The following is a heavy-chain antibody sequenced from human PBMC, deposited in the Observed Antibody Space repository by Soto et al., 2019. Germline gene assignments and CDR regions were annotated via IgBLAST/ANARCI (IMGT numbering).Heavy chain of an antibody. V-gene: IGHV1-2*02. J-gene: IGHJ3*02. CDR3: ASKSMAVKVMEDALDI. CDR1: GYTFTGYY. Sequence: APVKVSRKASGYTFTGYYMHWVRQAPGQGLEWMGWINPNSGGTNYAQKFQGRVTMTRDTSISTAYMELSRLRSDDTAVYYCASKSMAVKVMEDALDIWGQGTMVTVSS. D-gene: IGHD2-21*01. CDR2: INPNSGGT.